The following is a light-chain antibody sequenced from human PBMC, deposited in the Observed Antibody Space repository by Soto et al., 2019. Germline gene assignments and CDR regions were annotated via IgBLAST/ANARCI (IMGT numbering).Light chain of an antibody. CDR2: EGS. CDR1: SSDVGSYNL. J-gene: IGLJ2*01. CDR3: CSYAGSPTYVV. V-gene: IGLV2-23*01. Sequence: QSALTQPASVSGSPGQSITISCTGTSSDVGSYNLVSWFQQHPGKAPKLMIYEGSKRPSGVSNRFSGSKSGNTTSLTISGLQAEDEADYYCCSYAGSPTYVVFGGGTKVTVL.